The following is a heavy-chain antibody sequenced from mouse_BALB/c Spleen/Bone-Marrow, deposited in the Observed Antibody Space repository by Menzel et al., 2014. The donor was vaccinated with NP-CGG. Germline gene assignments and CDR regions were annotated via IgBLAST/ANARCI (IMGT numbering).Heavy chain of an antibody. CDR1: GFTFTDYY. D-gene: IGHD1-1*01. CDR3: ARDDYGRGY. CDR2: IRNKANGYTT. Sequence: EVQLVESGGGLVQPGGSLRLSCATSGFTFTDYYMSWVRQPPGKALEWLVFIRNKANGYTTEYSASVKGRFTISRDNSQSILYLQMNTLRAEDSATYYCARDDYGRGYWGQGTTLTVSS. V-gene: IGHV7-3*02. J-gene: IGHJ2*01.